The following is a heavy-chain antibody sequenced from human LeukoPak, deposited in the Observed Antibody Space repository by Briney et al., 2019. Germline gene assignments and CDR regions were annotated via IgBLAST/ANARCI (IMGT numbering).Heavy chain of an antibody. D-gene: IGHD3-3*01. Sequence: SETLSLTCTVSGGSISSYYWSWIRQPPGKGLEWIGYIYYSGSANYNPSLKSRVTISVDTSKNQFSLKLSSVTAADMAVYYCARGVTIFGVVVKGGYYFDYWGQGTLVTVSS. CDR2: IYYSGSA. CDR3: ARGVTIFGVVVKGGYYFDY. V-gene: IGHV4-59*01. CDR1: GGSISSYY. J-gene: IGHJ4*02.